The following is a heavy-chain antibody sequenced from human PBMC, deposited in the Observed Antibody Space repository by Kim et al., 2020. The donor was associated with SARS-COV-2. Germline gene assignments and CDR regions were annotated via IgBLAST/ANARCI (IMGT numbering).Heavy chain of an antibody. D-gene: IGHD3-16*01. J-gene: IGHJ4*02. V-gene: IGHV3-23*03. CDR3: AKGETGRGGVCDY. Sequence: GGSLRLSCAASGFTFSSYAMSWVRQAPGKGLEWVSVIYSGGSSTYYADSVKGRFTISRDNSKNTLYLQMNSLRAEDTAVYYCAKGETGRGGVCDYWGQGTLVTVSS. CDR1: GFTFSSYA. CDR2: IYSGGSST.